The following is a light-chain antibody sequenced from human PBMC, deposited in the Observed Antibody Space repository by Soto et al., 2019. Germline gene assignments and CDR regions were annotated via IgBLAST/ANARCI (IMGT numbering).Light chain of an antibody. CDR2: AAF. Sequence: DIQMTQSPSSLSASVEDRVTITCRTSQSISTYLNWYQQKPGKAPKLLIYAAFSLQSGVPSRFGGSGPGTDFTLTISSLQPEDFATYYCQQTYSIPYTFGQGTRLEIK. CDR1: QSISTY. J-gene: IGKJ5*01. CDR3: QQTYSIPYT. V-gene: IGKV1-39*01.